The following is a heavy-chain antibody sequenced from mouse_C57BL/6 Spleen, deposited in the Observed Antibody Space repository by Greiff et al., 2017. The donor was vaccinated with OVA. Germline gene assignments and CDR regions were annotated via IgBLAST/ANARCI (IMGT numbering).Heavy chain of an antibody. D-gene: IGHD2-9*01. CDR1: GFTFSSYA. CDR3: ARSYYGYDKAWFAY. Sequence: EVQGVESGGGLVKPGGSLKLSCAASGFTFSSYAMSWVRQTPEKRLEWVATISDGGSYTYYPDNVKGRFTISRDNAKNNLYLQMSHLKSEDTAMYYCARSYYGYDKAWFAYWGQGTLVTVSA. J-gene: IGHJ3*01. V-gene: IGHV5-4*01. CDR2: ISDGGSYT.